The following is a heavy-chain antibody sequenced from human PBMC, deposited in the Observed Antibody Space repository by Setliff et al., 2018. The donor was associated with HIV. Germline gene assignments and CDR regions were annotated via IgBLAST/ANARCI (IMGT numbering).Heavy chain of an antibody. CDR3: ARDYGSGWYPFDY. CDR2: INPNSGGT. CDR1: GYTFTGYY. D-gene: IGHD6-19*01. V-gene: IGHV1-2*02. J-gene: IGHJ4*02. Sequence: GASVKVSCKASGYTFTGYYMHWVRQAPGQGLEWMGWINPNSGGTNYAQKFQGRVTITADESTSTAYMELSSLRSEDTAVYYCARDYGSGWYPFDYWGQGTLVTVSS.